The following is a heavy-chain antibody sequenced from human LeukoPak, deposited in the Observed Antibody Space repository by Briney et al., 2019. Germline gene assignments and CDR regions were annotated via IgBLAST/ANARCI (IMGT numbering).Heavy chain of an antibody. CDR1: GGSFSGYY. D-gene: IGHD3-10*01. V-gene: IGHV4-34*01. J-gene: IGHJ4*02. CDR2: INHSGST. Sequence: SETLSLTCAVYGGSFSGYYWSWIRHPPGKGLEWIGEINHSGSTNYNPSLKSRVTISVDTSKNQFSLKLSSVTAADTAVYYCARGLARLKVPYGSVLWRYWGQGTLVTVSS. CDR3: ARGLARLKVPYGSVLWRY.